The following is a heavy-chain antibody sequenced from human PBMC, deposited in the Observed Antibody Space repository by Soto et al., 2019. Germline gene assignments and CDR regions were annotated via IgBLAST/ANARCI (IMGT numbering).Heavy chain of an antibody. Sequence: QVQLVQSGAEGKKPGASVKVSCKASGYTFTSYGISWVRQAPGQGLEWMGWISAYNGNTNYAQKLQGRVTLTTVTPTSTAYMEMRSLRADDTAVYYCASSLLVGYGLEGESDWGQGTLVTVSS. CDR1: GYTFTSYG. D-gene: IGHD5-18*01. J-gene: IGHJ4*02. CDR2: ISAYNGNT. CDR3: ASSLLVGYGLEGESD. V-gene: IGHV1-18*01.